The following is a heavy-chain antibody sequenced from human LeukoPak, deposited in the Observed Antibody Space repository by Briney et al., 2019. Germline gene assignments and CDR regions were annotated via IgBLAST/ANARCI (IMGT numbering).Heavy chain of an antibody. Sequence: SETLSLTCTVSGGSISSSSYYWSWIRQPPGKGLEWIGEINHSGSTNYNPSLKSRVTISVDTSKNQFSLKLSSVTAADTAVYYCARGRSSLPRYSSSWYGGGFDYWGQGTLVTVSS. CDR3: ARGRSSLPRYSSSWYGGGFDY. V-gene: IGHV4-39*07. CDR1: GGSISSSSYY. CDR2: INHSGST. D-gene: IGHD6-13*01. J-gene: IGHJ4*02.